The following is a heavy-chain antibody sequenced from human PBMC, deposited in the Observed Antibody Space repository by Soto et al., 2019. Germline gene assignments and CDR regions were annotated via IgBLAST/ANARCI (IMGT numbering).Heavy chain of an antibody. CDR2: ISPYNGKT. Sequence: QVQLVQSGTEVKRPGASVKVSCKASGYTFXXXGXSXXRQAPGQGLEWMGWISPYNGKTNYAQKVQGRVTMTTDTSTSTAYMELXSLTSDXXAVXYXAXXXXXXHDSSGLPIFSYWGQGTLVTVSS. D-gene: IGHD3-22*01. CDR3: AXXXXXXHDSSGLPIFSY. CDR1: GYTFXXXG. V-gene: IGHV1-18*01. J-gene: IGHJ4*02.